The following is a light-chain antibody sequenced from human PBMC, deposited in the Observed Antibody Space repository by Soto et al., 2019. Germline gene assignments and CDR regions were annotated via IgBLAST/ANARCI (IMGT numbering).Light chain of an antibody. V-gene: IGKV1-5*01. J-gene: IGKJ1*01. Sequence: DIQMTQSPSTLSTSVGDRVAITCRASQSISSWLAWYQQKPGKAPKLLIYDASNLESGVPSRFSGSGSGTEFTLTISSLQPDDFATYYCQQYKSYSWTLGQGTKVDIK. CDR2: DAS. CDR3: QQYKSYSWT. CDR1: QSISSW.